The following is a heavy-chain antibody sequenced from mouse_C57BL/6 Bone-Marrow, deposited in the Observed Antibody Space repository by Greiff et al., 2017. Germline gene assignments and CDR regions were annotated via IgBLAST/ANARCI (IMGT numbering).Heavy chain of an antibody. Sequence: EVKVVDSGEGLVKPGGSLKLSCAASGFTFSSYAMSWVRQTPEKRLEWVAYISSGGDYIYYADTVKGRFTISRDNARNTLYLQMSSLKSEDTAMYYCTRRGLWPHYYAMDYWGQGTSVTVSS. CDR1: GFTFSSYA. V-gene: IGHV5-9-1*02. CDR3: TRRGLWPHYYAMDY. J-gene: IGHJ4*01. D-gene: IGHD1-1*02. CDR2: ISSGGDYI.